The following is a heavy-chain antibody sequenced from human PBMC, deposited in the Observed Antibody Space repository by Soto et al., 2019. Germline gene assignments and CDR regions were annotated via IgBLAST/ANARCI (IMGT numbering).Heavy chain of an antibody. J-gene: IGHJ4*02. CDR1: GGSISSYY. Sequence: LSLTCTVSGGSISSYYWSWIRQPPGKGLEWIGYIYYSGSTNYNPSLKSRVTISVDTSKNQFSLKLSSVTAADTAVYYCARGDYYDSSGYSPFDYWGQGTLVTVSS. D-gene: IGHD3-22*01. V-gene: IGHV4-59*01. CDR2: IYYSGST. CDR3: ARGDYYDSSGYSPFDY.